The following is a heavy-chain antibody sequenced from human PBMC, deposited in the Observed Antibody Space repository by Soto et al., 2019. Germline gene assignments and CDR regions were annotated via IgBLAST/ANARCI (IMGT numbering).Heavy chain of an antibody. CDR3: VRDRIGGTGYGLAHYYSGMDV. V-gene: IGHV3-53*01. J-gene: IGHJ6*02. CDR1: GLAVNSNY. CDR2: IYIGDNT. Sequence: GGSLRLSCAASGLAVNSNYMSWVRQAPGKGLEWVSIIYIGDNTYYADSVKGRFTISRDSAKKTLYLQMNSLRVEDTAVYYCVRDRIGGTGYGLAHYYSGMDVWGQGTTVTVSS. D-gene: IGHD5-18*01.